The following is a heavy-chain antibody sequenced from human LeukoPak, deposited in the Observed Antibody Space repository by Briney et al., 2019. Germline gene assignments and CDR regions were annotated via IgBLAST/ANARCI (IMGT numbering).Heavy chain of an antibody. D-gene: IGHD3-10*01. CDR2: ISGSGDAT. CDR1: KFTFVNYA. Sequence: QPGGSLRLSCAASKFTFVNYAMSWVRQAPGKGLEWVSTISGSGDATYYADSVKGRFTISRDNSKSTLYLQMNSLRAEDTALYYCARAYYYDSGSYYGHFDYWGRGTLVTVSS. J-gene: IGHJ4*02. CDR3: ARAYYYDSGSYYGHFDY. V-gene: IGHV3-23*01.